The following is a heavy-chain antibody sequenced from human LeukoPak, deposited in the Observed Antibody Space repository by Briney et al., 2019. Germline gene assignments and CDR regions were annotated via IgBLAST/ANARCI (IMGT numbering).Heavy chain of an antibody. Sequence: SGGSLRLSCAAPGFTFATYAMTWVRQAPGKGLEWVAALSGSGISTYYADSVKGRFTISRANSENTLHLQMDGLRAEDTAVYFCAKGSGTGTYYFDYWGRGILVTVSS. D-gene: IGHD1-26*01. J-gene: IGHJ4*02. V-gene: IGHV3-23*01. CDR2: LSGSGIST. CDR3: AKGSGTGTYYFDY. CDR1: GFTFATYA.